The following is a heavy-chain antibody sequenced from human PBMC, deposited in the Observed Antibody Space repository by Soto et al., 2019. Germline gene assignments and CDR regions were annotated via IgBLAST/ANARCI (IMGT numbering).Heavy chain of an antibody. V-gene: IGHV4-39*01. CDR2: IYYSGST. CDR3: ARHYRWCFDS. Sequence: SETLWLTCTVSGGSISSSSYYWGWIRQPPGKGLEWIGSIYYSGSTYYNPSLKTRVTISVDTSKNQFSLKLSSVTDADPAVYYCARHYRWCFDSWGQGTLVTVSS. D-gene: IGHD2-21*01. J-gene: IGHJ5*01. CDR1: GGSISSSSYY.